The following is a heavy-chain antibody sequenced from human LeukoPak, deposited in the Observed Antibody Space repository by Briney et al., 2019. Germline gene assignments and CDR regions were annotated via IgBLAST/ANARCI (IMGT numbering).Heavy chain of an antibody. J-gene: IGHJ6*02. Sequence: VASVKVSCKASGYTFTSYGISWVRQAPGQGLEWMGWISAYNGNTNYAQKLQGRVTMTTDTSTSTAYMELRSLRSDDTAVYCCARDEPLLWFGELLSPHYYYYGMDVWGQGTTVTVSS. CDR1: GYTFTSYG. D-gene: IGHD3-10*01. CDR3: ARDEPLLWFGELLSPHYYYYGMDV. CDR2: ISAYNGNT. V-gene: IGHV1-18*01.